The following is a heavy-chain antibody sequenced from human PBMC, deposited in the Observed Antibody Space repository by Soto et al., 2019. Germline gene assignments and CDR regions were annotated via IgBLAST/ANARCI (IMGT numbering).Heavy chain of an antibody. CDR1: GGTFSSYA. Sequence: SVKASCKASGGTFSSYAISWVRQAPGQELEWVGGIIPIFCTANYAQKCQGRVTITADESMCTAYMELSSLRSEDTAVYYCASPSFAEEGDIVVVPAPKDYYGMDVWGQGTTVTVSS. CDR3: ASPSFAEEGDIVVVPAPKDYYGMDV. V-gene: IGHV1-69*13. J-gene: IGHJ6*02. CDR2: IIPIFCTA. D-gene: IGHD2-2*01.